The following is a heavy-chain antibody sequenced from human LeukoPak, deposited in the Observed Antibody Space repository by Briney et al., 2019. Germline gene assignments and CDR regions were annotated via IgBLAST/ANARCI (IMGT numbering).Heavy chain of an antibody. V-gene: IGHV3-23*01. CDR1: GFTFSIYG. CDR2: ISANGGTT. D-gene: IGHD7-27*01. CDR3: AKELYWGFDY. J-gene: IGHJ4*02. Sequence: GGSLRLSCAASGFTFSIYGMSWVRQAPGKGLEWVSAISANGGTTYYADSVKGRFTISRDNSKNTLYLQMNSLRAEDTAVYYCAKELYWGFDYWGQGTLVTVSS.